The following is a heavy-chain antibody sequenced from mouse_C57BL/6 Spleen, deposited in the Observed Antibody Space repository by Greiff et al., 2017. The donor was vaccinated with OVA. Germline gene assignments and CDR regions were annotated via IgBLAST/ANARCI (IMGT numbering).Heavy chain of an antibody. CDR3: AIEETSSGYYAMDY. CDR1: GYSITSGYY. D-gene: IGHD3-2*02. V-gene: IGHV3-6*01. CDR2: ISYDGSN. Sequence: VQLKESGPGLVKPSQSLSLTCSVTGYSITSGYYWNWIRQFPGNKLEWMGYISYDGSNNYNPSLKNRISITRDTAKNQFFLKLKSVTTEDTATYYCAIEETSSGYYAMDYWGQGTSVTVSS. J-gene: IGHJ4*01.